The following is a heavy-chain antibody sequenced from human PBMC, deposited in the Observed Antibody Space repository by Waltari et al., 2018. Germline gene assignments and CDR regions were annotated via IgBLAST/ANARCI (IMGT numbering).Heavy chain of an antibody. CDR2: SKHSGST. CDR3: ARYSYGLVDY. V-gene: IGHV4-34*01. J-gene: IGHJ4*02. CDR1: GGSFSGSY. Sequence: QVQLQQWGAGLLKPSETLSLTCAVYGGSFSGSYWGWIRQPPGKGLEWIGESKHSGSTEYNPSIKSRVTISGDTSKNQFSLKLSSVTAADTAVYYCARYSYGLVDYWGQGTLVTVSS. D-gene: IGHD5-18*01.